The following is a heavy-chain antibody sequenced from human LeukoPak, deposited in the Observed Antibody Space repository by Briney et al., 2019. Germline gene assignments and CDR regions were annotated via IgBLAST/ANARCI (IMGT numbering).Heavy chain of an antibody. D-gene: IGHD2-15*01. Sequence: GRSLRLSCAASGFTFSSYAMHWVRQAPGKGLEWVAVISYDGSNKYYADSVKGRFTISRDNSKNTLYLQMNSLRAEDTAVYYCAKDRAVVVVAATVPLYYFDYWGQGTLVTVSS. J-gene: IGHJ4*02. CDR3: AKDRAVVVVAATVPLYYFDY. CDR2: ISYDGSNK. V-gene: IGHV3-30*04. CDR1: GFTFSSYA.